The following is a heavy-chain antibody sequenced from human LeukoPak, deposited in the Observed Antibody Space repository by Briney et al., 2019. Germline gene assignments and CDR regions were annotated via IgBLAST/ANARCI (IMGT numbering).Heavy chain of an antibody. CDR2: ISYDGSNK. CDR3: AKARAPGSRFVADY. CDR1: GFTFSSYA. V-gene: IGHV3-30-3*01. D-gene: IGHD3-10*01. J-gene: IGHJ4*02. Sequence: PGRSLRLSCAASGFTFSSYAMHWVRQAPGKGLEWVAVISYDGSNKYYADSVKGRFTISRDNSKNTLYLQMNSLRAEDTAVYYCAKARAPGSRFVADYWGQGTLVTVSS.